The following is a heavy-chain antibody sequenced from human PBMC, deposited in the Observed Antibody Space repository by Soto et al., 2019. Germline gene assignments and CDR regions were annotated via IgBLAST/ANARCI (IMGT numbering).Heavy chain of an antibody. CDR1: GGSISSYY. D-gene: IGHD6-19*01. V-gene: IGHV4-4*07. CDR2: IYTSGST. J-gene: IGHJ4*02. Sequence: SETLSLTCTVSGGSISSYYWSWVRQPAGKGLEWIGRIYTSGSTNYNPSLKSRVTMSVDTSKNQFSLKLSSVTAADTAVYYCARDIGIAVTGGFDYWGQGTLVTVSS. CDR3: ARDIGIAVTGGFDY.